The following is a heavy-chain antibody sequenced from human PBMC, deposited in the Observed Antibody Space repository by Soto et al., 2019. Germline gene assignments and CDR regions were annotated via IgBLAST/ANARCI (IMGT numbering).Heavy chain of an antibody. D-gene: IGHD5-12*01. J-gene: IGHJ4*02. CDR2: ISYDGSNK. CDR1: GFTFSSYA. V-gene: IGHV3-30-3*01. CDR3: AGGYSGYADY. Sequence: QVQLVESGGGVVQPGRSLRLSCAASGFTFSSYAMHWVRQAPGKGLEWVAVISYDGSNKYYADSVKGRFTISRDNSKNTLYLQMNSVRAEDTAVYYFAGGYSGYADYWGQGTLVTVSS.